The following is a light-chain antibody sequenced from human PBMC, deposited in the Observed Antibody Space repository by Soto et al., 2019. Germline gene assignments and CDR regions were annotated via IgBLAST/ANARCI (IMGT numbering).Light chain of an antibody. CDR1: QSVTINY. CDR3: QQYGSSPFT. J-gene: IGKJ3*01. Sequence: ENVLTQSPGTLSLSPGERATLSCRASQSVTINYLAWYQQKPGQAPRLLIYGVSTRATGIPDRFSGSGSGTDFTLTISRLEPEDFAVYYCQQYGSSPFTFAPGTKVDIK. V-gene: IGKV3-20*01. CDR2: GVS.